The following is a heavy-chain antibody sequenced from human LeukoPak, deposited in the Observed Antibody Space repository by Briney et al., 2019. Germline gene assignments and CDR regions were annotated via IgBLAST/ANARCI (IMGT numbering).Heavy chain of an antibody. Sequence: ASVKVSCKASGYTFTSYDINWVRQATGQGLEWMGWMNPNSGNTGYAQKFQGRVTMTRNTSISTAYMELSSLRSEDTAVYYCARASFYDFWSDYYRTEFDPWGQGTLVTVSS. CDR2: MNPNSGNT. CDR3: ARASFYDFWSDYYRTEFDP. J-gene: IGHJ5*02. CDR1: GYTFTSYD. V-gene: IGHV1-8*01. D-gene: IGHD3-3*01.